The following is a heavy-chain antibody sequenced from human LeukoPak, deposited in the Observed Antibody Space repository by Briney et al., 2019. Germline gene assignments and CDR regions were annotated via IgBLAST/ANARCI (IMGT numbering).Heavy chain of an antibody. D-gene: IGHD6-13*01. V-gene: IGHV3-30-3*01. CDR3: ARDWESSSWYSICMDV. CDR1: GFTFSSYA. J-gene: IGHJ6*03. Sequence: GGSLRLSCAASGFTFSSYAMHWVRQAPGKGLEWVAVISYDGSNKYYADSVKGRFTISRDNSKNTLYLQMNSLRAEDTAVYYCARDWESSSWYSICMDVWGKGTTVTVSS. CDR2: ISYDGSNK.